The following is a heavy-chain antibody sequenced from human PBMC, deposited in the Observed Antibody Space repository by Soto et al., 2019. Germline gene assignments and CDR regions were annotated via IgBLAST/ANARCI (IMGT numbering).Heavy chain of an antibody. Sequence: EVQLLESGGGLVQPGGSLRLSCAASGFTFSSYAMSWVRQAPGKGLEWVSASSGSGGSTYYADSVKGRFTISRDNSKNTLYRQMNSLRAEDTAVYYCAKDRGGAVAGKSSCFDPWGEGTLVTVSA. CDR3: AKDRGGAVAGKSSCFDP. V-gene: IGHV3-23*01. J-gene: IGHJ5*02. D-gene: IGHD6-19*01. CDR2: SSGSGGST. CDR1: GFTFSSYA.